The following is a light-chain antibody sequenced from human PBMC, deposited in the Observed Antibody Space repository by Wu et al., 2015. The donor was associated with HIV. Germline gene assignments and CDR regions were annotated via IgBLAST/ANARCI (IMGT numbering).Light chain of an antibody. V-gene: IGKV3-20*01. CDR1: QSTSSSF. CDR3: QQYDTSPIT. J-gene: IGKJ5*01. Sequence: EIVLTQSPGTLSLSPGERATLSCRASQSTSSSFLVWYQQKPGQASRLLIHGASIRATGIPDRFSGSGSGTDFTLTISRLEPEDFAVYYCQQYDTSPITFGQGTRLEIK. CDR2: GAS.